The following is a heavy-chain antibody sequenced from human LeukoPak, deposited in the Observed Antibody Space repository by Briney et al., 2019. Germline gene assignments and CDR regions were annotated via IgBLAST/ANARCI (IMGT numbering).Heavy chain of an antibody. CDR3: ARSGTNDAFDI. CDR2: ISGSGGST. V-gene: IGHV3-23*01. CDR1: GFTFSSYA. D-gene: IGHD1-1*01. J-gene: IGHJ3*02. Sequence: GGSLRLSCAASGFTFSSYAMSWVRQAPGKGLEWVSAISGSGGSTYYADSVKGRFTISRDNAKNSLYLQMNSLRAEDTAVYYCARSGTNDAFDIWGQGTMVTVSS.